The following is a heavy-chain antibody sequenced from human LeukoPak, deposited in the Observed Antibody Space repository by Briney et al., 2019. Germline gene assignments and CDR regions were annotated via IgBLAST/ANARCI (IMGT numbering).Heavy chain of an antibody. CDR2: IYHSGST. D-gene: IGHD4-17*01. J-gene: IGHJ4*02. V-gene: IGHV4-38-2*01. Sequence: SETLSLTCAVSGYSISSGYYWGWIRQPPGKGLEWIGSIYHSGSTYYNPSLKSRVTISVDTSKDQFSLKLSSVTAADTAVYYCASKASDYAFDYWGQGTLVTVSS. CDR1: GYSISSGYY. CDR3: ASKASDYAFDY.